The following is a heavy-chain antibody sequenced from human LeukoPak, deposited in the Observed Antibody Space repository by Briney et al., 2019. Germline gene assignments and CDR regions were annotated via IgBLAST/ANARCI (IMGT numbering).Heavy chain of an antibody. CDR3: AKDSGVSTFYYDSSGYYGSFDY. CDR2: ISGSGRST. CDR1: GFTFTSFA. V-gene: IGHV3-23*01. Sequence: PGGSLRLSCTASGFTFTSFAMSWVRQAPGKGLEWVSSISGSGRSTYYVDSVKGRFTISRDNSKKTLYLQINSLRAADTAIYYCAKDSGVSTFYYDSSGYYGSFDYWGQGTLVTVSS. J-gene: IGHJ4*02. D-gene: IGHD3-22*01.